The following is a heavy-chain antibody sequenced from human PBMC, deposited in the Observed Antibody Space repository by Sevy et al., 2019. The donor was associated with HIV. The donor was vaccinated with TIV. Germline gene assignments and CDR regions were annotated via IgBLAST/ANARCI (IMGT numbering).Heavy chain of an antibody. J-gene: IGHJ6*02. CDR1: GYSFTDYW. CDR2: IYPGDSDT. D-gene: IGHD3-16*01. V-gene: IGHV5-51*01. CDR3: ARGARGTLPSYYYYTLNI. Sequence: GESLKISCKGSGYSFTDYWIGWVRQKPGKGLEWIGIIYPGDSDTIYSPSFQGQVTISVDKSISTAYLQWISLKTSDTAIFYCARGARGTLPSYYYYTLNIWGQGTTVTVSS.